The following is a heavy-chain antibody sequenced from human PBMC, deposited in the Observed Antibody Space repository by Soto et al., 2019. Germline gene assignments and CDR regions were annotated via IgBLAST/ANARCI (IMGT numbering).Heavy chain of an antibody. CDR1: GGTFSSYT. CDR3: ARDRVRGVTPHDAFDI. Sequence: ASVKVSCKASGGTFSSYTISWVRQAPGQGLEWMGRIIPILGIANYAQKFQGRVTITADKSTSTAYMELSSLRSEDTAVYYCARDRVRGVTPHDAFDIWGQGTMVTVSS. J-gene: IGHJ3*02. D-gene: IGHD3-10*01. CDR2: IIPILGIA. V-gene: IGHV1-69*04.